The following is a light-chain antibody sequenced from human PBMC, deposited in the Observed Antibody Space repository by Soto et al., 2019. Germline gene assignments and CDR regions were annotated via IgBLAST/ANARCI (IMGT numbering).Light chain of an antibody. CDR2: AAS. J-gene: IGKJ3*01. CDR3: QKYSSVPV. CDR1: QDIRNF. V-gene: IGKV1-27*01. Sequence: DIQMTQSTTSLSASVGDRVTITCRASQDIRNFVAWYQQKPGKAPKLLIYAASTLQSGVPSRFSGSGSGTDGTLTINSRQPEDVATYSCQKYSSVPVFGPGTKVETK.